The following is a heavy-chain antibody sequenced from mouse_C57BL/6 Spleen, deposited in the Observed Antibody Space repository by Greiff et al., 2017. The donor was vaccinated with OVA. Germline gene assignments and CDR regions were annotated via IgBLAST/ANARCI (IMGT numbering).Heavy chain of an antibody. CDR1: GYTFTDYY. CDR2: INPNNGGT. CDR3: ARPRYFDV. V-gene: IGHV1-26*01. Sequence: VQLQQSGPELVKPGASVKISCKASGYTFTDYYMNWVQQSHGKSLEWIGDINPNNGGTSYNQKFKGKATLTVDKSSSTAYMERRSLTAEDSAVYYCARPRYFDVWGTGTTVTVSA. J-gene: IGHJ1*03.